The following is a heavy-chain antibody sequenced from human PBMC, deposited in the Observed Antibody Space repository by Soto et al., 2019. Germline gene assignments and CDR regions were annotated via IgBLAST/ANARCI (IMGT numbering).Heavy chain of an antibody. CDR2: ISYDGSNK. V-gene: IGHV3-30*18. D-gene: IGHD3-22*01. J-gene: IGHJ4*02. Sequence: QVPLVESGGGVVQPGRSLRLSCAASGLTFSSYGMHWVRQAPGKGLEWVAHISYDGSNKHYADSVQGRFTISRDTSKSTLFLQMDGLRPEDTAMYYWAKDTYYHDSSGYYVFDYWGQGTLVTVSS. CDR1: GLTFSSYG. CDR3: AKDTYYHDSSGYYVFDY.